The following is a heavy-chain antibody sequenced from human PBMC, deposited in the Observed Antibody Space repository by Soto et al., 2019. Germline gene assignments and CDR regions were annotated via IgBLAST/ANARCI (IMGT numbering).Heavy chain of an antibody. V-gene: IGHV3-11*01. J-gene: IGHJ5*02. Sequence: GGSLRLSCAASGFTFSDYYMSWIRQAPGKGLEWVSYISSSGSTIYYADSVKGRFTISRDNAKNSLYLQMNSLRAEDTAAYYCARPLYGSGSSWFDPWRQGTLVTVSS. CDR1: GFTFSDYY. CDR3: ARPLYGSGSSWFDP. D-gene: IGHD3-10*01. CDR2: ISSSGSTI.